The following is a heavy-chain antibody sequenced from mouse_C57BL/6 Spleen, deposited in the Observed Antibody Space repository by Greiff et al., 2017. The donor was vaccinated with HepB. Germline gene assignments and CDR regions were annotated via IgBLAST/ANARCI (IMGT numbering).Heavy chain of an antibody. Sequence: QVQLKESGPGLVQPSQSLSITCTVSGFSLTSYGVHWVRQSPGKGLEWLGVIWSGGRTDYNAAFISRLSISKDNSKSQVFFKMNSLQADDTAIYYCARMGDYDPFAYWGQGTLVTVSA. CDR1: GFSLTSYG. V-gene: IGHV2-2*01. CDR2: IWSGGRT. D-gene: IGHD2-4*01. J-gene: IGHJ3*01. CDR3: ARMGDYDPFAY.